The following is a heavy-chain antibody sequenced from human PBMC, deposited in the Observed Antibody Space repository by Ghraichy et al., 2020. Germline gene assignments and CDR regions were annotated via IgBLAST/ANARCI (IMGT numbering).Heavy chain of an antibody. Sequence: GGSLRLSCEASGFTFSNYWMNWIRQAPGKGLEWVSNIKHDGSHIYYGDSVKGRFTISRDNARNSLYLEMNSLRAEDTAVYDCARDSGSYYNDWWGQGTLVTVSS. CDR3: ARDSGSYYNDW. D-gene: IGHD1-26*01. V-gene: IGHV3-7*04. CDR1: GFTFSNYW. J-gene: IGHJ4*02. CDR2: IKHDGSHI.